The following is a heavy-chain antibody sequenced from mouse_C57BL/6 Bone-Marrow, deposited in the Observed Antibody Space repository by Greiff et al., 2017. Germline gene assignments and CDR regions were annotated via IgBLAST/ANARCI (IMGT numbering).Heavy chain of an antibody. D-gene: IGHD1-1*01. J-gene: IGHJ2*01. V-gene: IGHV1-81*01. CDR1: GYTFTSYG. Sequence: VQLQQSGAELVRPGASVKLSCKASGYTFTSYGISWVKQRPGQGLEWIGEIYPRSGNTYYNEKFKGKATLTADKSSSTAYMELRSLTSEDSAVYYCASPTVVDYYFGYWDRGTTLTVSA. CDR2: IYPRSGNT. CDR3: ASPTVVDYYFGY.